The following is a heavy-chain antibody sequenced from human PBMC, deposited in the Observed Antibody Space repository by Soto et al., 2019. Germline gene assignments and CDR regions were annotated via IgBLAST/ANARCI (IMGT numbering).Heavy chain of an antibody. V-gene: IGHV3-7*01. CDR1: GFIFSDYW. D-gene: IGHD2-2*01. J-gene: IGHJ4*02. CDR3: ARDLCSTTSCFFNY. CDR2: MKQDGSEK. Sequence: EEQLEESGGGLVQPGGSLRLSCVASGFIFSDYWMSWVRQAPGKGLEWVASMKQDGSEKNYGDSVKGRFIISRDNAKNSLYLQMNSLRAEDTAVYFCARDLCSTTSCFFNYWGKGTLVTVSS.